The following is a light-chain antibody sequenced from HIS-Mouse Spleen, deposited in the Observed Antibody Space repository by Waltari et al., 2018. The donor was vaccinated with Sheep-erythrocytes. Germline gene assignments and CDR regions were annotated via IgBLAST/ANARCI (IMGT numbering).Light chain of an antibody. CDR2: QDS. J-gene: IGLJ1*01. CDR1: TLGDNY. Sequence: SYELTQPPSVSVSPGQPASITCSVDTLGDNYACWYQQKPGQSPVLVIYQDSKRPSGIPERFSGSNSGNTATLTISGLQAEDEADYYCCSYAGSYNHVFATGTKVTVL. CDR3: CSYAGSYNHV. V-gene: IGLV3-1*01.